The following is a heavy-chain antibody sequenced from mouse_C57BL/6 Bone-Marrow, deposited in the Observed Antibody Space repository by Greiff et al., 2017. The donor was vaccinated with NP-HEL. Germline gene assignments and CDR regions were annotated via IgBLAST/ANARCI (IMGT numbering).Heavy chain of an antibody. V-gene: IGHV1-72*01. CDR3: ARSRACFPRNWYFDV. Sequence: QVQLKQPGAELVKPGASVKLSCKASGYTFTSYWMHWVKQRPGRGLEWIGRIDPNSGGTTYNEKFKSKATLTVDKPSSTAYMQLSSLTSEDSAVYYCARSRACFPRNWYFDVWGTGTTVTVSS. CDR1: GYTFTSYW. J-gene: IGHJ1*03. D-gene: IGHD2-10*02. CDR2: IDPNSGGT.